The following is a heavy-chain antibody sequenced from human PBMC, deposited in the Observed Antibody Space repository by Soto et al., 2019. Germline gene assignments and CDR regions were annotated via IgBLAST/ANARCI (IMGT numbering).Heavy chain of an antibody. D-gene: IGHD5-12*01. CDR3: ARGVATIGP. CDR2: IYYSGST. V-gene: IGHV4-59*01. CDR1: GDSSSSYY. J-gene: IGHJ5*02. Sequence: PSGTLSLTCTVSGDSSSSYYWSWIRQPPGKGLEWIGYIYYSGSTNYNPSLKSRVTISVDTPKNQFSLKLTSVTAADTAVYYCARGVATIGPWGQGTLVTVSS.